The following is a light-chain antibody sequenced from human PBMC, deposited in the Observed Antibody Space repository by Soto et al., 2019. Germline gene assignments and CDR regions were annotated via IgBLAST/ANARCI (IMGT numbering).Light chain of an antibody. Sequence: DIQMTQSPSSLSASVGDRVTITCRASQSISTYLNWHQLKVGKAPKLLIYAASSLQRGVPSRFSGSGSGTDFALTISSLQPEDFATYYCQQSFSTPRTFGQGTKLEIK. CDR3: QQSFSTPRT. V-gene: IGKV1-39*01. J-gene: IGKJ2*02. CDR1: QSISTY. CDR2: AAS.